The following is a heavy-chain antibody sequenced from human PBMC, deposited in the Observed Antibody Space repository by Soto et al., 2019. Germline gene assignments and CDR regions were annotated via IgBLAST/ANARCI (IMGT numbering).Heavy chain of an antibody. CDR3: AKGGAIVAAGTRVYLYNAMDV. CDR1: GYTFTGYY. J-gene: IGHJ6*02. V-gene: IGHV1-2*02. D-gene: IGHD1-26*01. Sequence: ASVKVSCKASGYTFTGYYVHWVRQAPGQGLEWMGWINPNSGDTYLAQRFQGRVTMNRDTSIGTAYMELRGLTSDDTAEYYCAKGGAIVAAGTRVYLYNAMDVWGQETTVTVSS. CDR2: INPNSGDT.